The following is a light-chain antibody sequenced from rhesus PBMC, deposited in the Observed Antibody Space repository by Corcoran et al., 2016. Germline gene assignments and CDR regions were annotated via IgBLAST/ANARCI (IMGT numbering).Light chain of an antibody. CDR1: QDISNY. Sequence: DIQMTQSPSSLSASVGDTVTITCRASQDISNYLAWYQQKSWKAPKPLIYFASNLESGSPSRFSGSVSGRDFTLPISSLQPGDFATYYWQQHNTYPPTFGGGTKVELK. CDR2: FAS. CDR3: QQHNTYPPT. J-gene: IGKJ4*01. V-gene: IGKV1S14*01.